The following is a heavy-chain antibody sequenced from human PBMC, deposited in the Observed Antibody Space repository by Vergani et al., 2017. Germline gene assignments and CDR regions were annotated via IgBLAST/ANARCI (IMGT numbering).Heavy chain of an antibody. D-gene: IGHD3-22*01. CDR1: GFTFSNAW. V-gene: IGHV3-15*01. J-gene: IGHJ4*02. Sequence: EVQLLESGGGLVQPGGSLRLSCAASGFTFSNAWMSWVRQAPGKGLEWVGRIKSKTDGGTTDYAAPVKGRFTISRDDSKNTLYLQMNSLKTEDTAVYYCTTYYDSSGYPFDYWGQGTLVTVSS. CDR3: TTYYDSSGYPFDY. CDR2: IKSKTDGGTT.